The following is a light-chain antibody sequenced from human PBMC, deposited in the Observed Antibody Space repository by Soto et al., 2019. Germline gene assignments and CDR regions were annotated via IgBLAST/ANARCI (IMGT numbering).Light chain of an antibody. CDR2: EVS. V-gene: IGLV2-8*01. CDR1: SSDVGGYEF. Sequence: QSVLTQPPSASGSPGQSVAISCTGTSSDVGGYEFVSWYQQYPGKAPKLIIWEVSKRPSGVPDRFSGSKSGNTASLTVSGLQAEDEADYYCSSYAGNNIYVFGTGTKSPS. CDR3: SSYAGNNIYV. J-gene: IGLJ1*01.